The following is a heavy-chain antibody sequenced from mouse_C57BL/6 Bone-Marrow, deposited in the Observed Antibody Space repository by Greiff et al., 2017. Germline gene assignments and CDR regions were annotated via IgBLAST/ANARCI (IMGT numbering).Heavy chain of an antibody. CDR1: GYAFSSSW. CDR3: ASGYYCGSWGFAY. J-gene: IGHJ3*01. Sequence: VKLVESGPELVKPGASVKISCKASGYAFSSSWMNWVKQRPGKGLEWIGRIYPGAGDTNYNGKFKGKATITADKSSSTAYMQLSSLTSEDSAVYFCASGYYCGSWGFAYWGQGTLVTVSA. V-gene: IGHV1-82*01. D-gene: IGHD1-1*01. CDR2: IYPGAGDT.